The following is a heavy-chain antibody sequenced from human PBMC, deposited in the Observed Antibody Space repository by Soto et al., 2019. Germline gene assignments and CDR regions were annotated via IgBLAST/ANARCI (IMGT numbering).Heavy chain of an antibody. CDR3: ARESGDWPLNWFDP. Sequence: HRGGSLRLSCAASGFNFSNHWMHWVRQRPAEGLVWVSRITSDGKSKAYAESVKGRFAISRDNAKNTLYLQMNGLTAEDTAVYYCARESGDWPLNWFDPWGQGTLVTVSS. CDR2: ITSDGKSK. CDR1: GFNFSNHW. D-gene: IGHD2-21*02. V-gene: IGHV3-74*01. J-gene: IGHJ5*02.